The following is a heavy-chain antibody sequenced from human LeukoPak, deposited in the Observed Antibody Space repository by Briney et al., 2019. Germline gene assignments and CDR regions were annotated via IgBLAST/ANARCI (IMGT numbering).Heavy chain of an antibody. D-gene: IGHD1-7*01. CDR3: AKAMYNWNYVPFDY. Sequence: GGSLRLSCAASGFTFSSYGMHWVRQAPGKGPEWVAVISYDGSNKYYADSVKGRFTISRDNSKNTLYLQMNSLRAEDTAIYYCAKAMYNWNYVPFDYWGQGTLVTVSS. J-gene: IGHJ4*02. CDR2: ISYDGSNK. V-gene: IGHV3-30*18. CDR1: GFTFSSYG.